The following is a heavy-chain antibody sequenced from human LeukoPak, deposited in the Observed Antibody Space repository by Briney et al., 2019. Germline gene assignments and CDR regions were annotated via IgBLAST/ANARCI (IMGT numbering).Heavy chain of an antibody. V-gene: IGHV3-21*01. J-gene: IGHJ4*02. D-gene: IGHD2-8*02. CDR2: ISSSGSYI. Sequence: GGSLRLSCAASRFTFSSYSMNWVRQAPGKGLEWVSSISSSGSYIYYADSVKGRFTISRDNAKNSLYLQMNSLRAEDTAVYYCARGTGGGGGNYWGQGTLVTVSS. CDR3: ARGTGGGGGNY. CDR1: RFTFSSYS.